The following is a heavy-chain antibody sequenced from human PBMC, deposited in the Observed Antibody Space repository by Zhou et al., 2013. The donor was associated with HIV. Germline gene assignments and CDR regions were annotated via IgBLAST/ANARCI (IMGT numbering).Heavy chain of an antibody. CDR2: IIPIFGTA. CDR3: TIKGTENRGWFDP. CDR1: GGTFNSYT. J-gene: IGHJ5*02. V-gene: IGHV1-69*05. Sequence: QVQLVQSGAEVKMPGSSMKVSCEASGGTFNSYTINWVRQAPGQGLEWMGGIIPIFGTANYAQKFQGRVTFTTDESTSTAYMDLSSLITEDTGMYYCTIKGTENRGWFDPWGQGTLVTVSS. D-gene: IGHD2-21*02.